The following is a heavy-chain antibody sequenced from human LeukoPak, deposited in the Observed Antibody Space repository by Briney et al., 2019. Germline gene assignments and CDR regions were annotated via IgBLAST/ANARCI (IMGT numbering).Heavy chain of an antibody. CDR2: IGGAGGST. D-gene: IGHD6-13*01. CDR3: AKDPFRFTSRSGAYYFDY. CDR1: GFTFSSYA. Sequence: GGSLRLSCAASGFTFSSYAMSWVRQVPGKGLGWVSAIGGAGGSTYYADSVRGRFTISRDDSKNTLYLQMNGLRAEDTAVYFCAKDPFRFTSRSGAYYFDYWGQGTLVTVSS. J-gene: IGHJ4*02. V-gene: IGHV3-23*01.